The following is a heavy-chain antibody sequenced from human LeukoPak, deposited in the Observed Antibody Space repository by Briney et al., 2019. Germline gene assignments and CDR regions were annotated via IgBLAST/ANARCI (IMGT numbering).Heavy chain of an antibody. CDR1: GGSFGGYY. V-gene: IGHV4-34*01. Sequence: SETLSLTCAVYGGSFGGYYWSWIRRPPGKGLEWIGEINHSGSTNYNPSLKSRVTISVDTSKNQFSLKLSSVTAADTAVYYCARLIYGSGSRLDYWGQGTLVTVSS. D-gene: IGHD3-10*01. CDR2: INHSGST. J-gene: IGHJ4*02. CDR3: ARLIYGSGSRLDY.